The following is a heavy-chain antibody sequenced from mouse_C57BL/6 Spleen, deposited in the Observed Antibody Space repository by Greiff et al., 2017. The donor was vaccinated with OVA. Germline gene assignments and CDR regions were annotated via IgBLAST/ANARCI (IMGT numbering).Heavy chain of an antibody. CDR3: ARCDEDVDAMDY. Sequence: VQLQQSGTELVRPGTSVKVSCKASGYAFTNYLIEWVKQRPGQGLEWIGVINPGSGGTNYNEKFKGKATLTADKSSSTAYMQLSSLTSEDSAVYFCARCDEDVDAMDYWGQGTSVTVSS. J-gene: IGHJ4*01. CDR2: INPGSGGT. CDR1: GYAFTNYL. V-gene: IGHV1-54*01. D-gene: IGHD2-3*01.